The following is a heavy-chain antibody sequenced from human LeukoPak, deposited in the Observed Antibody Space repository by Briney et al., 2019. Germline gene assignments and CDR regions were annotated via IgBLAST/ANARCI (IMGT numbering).Heavy chain of an antibody. Sequence: ASVKVSCTASGYTVTGYYMHWVRQAPGQGLEWMGWINPNSGGTNYAQKFQGWVTMTRDTSISTAYMELSRLRSDDTAVYYCARGGRYDSSGYYPNTRQNYYYYGMDVWGQGTTVTVSS. CDR3: ARGGRYDSSGYYPNTRQNYYYYGMDV. V-gene: IGHV1-2*04. CDR2: INPNSGGT. D-gene: IGHD3-22*01. CDR1: GYTVTGYY. J-gene: IGHJ6*02.